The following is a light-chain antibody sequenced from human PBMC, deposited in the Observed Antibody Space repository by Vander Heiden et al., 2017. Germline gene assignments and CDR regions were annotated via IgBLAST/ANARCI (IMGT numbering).Light chain of an antibody. J-gene: IGLJ1*01. CDR3: AAWDDSLSGYV. Sequence: QSVLTQPPSASGTPGQRVTISCSGSSSNIGSNYVYWYQQLPGTAPNLPIYMNNHLPSGVPGRFSCSNSGTSASLAISGLRSEEEADYYCAAWDDSLSGYVFGTGTKVTVL. CDR2: MNN. V-gene: IGLV1-47*01. CDR1: SSNIGSNY.